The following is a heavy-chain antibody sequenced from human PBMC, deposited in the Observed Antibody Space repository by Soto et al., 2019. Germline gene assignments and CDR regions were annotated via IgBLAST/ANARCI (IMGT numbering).Heavy chain of an antibody. CDR1: SGSISGYY. J-gene: IGHJ4*02. D-gene: IGHD1-1*01. CDR2: IYYSGST. CDR3: ARGVRWKTTFYFDY. Sequence: QVQLQESGPGLVKPSETLSLTCTVSSGSISGYYWNWIRQPPGNGLEWIGYIYYSGSTNYNPSLKSRVTIAVDTSKNQFSLKLSSVTAADTAVYYCARGVRWKTTFYFDYWGQGTLVTVSS. V-gene: IGHV4-59*01.